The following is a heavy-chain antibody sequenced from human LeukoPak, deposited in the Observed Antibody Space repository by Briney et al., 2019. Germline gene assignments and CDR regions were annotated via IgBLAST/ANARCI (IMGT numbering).Heavy chain of an antibody. CDR1: GGSFSGYY. CDR3: ARVTGYCSSTSCYGVHFDC. Sequence: SETLSLTCAVYGGSFSGYYWSWIRQPPGKGLEWIGEINHSGSTNYNPSLKSRVTISVDTSKNQFSLKLSSVTAADTAVYYCARVTGYCSSTSCYGVHFDCWGQGTLVTVSS. V-gene: IGHV4-34*01. CDR2: INHSGST. D-gene: IGHD2-2*01. J-gene: IGHJ4*02.